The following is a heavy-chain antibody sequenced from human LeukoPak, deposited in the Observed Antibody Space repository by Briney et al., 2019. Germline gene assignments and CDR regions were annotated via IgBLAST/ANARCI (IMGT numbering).Heavy chain of an antibody. J-gene: IGHJ4*02. V-gene: IGHV3-74*01. Sequence: PGGSLRLSCAAPGLTFRRYWMHWVRQAPGKGLVWVSRINSDGSSTNYADSVKGRFTISRDNAKNTLYVQMNSLRAEDTAVYYCARVGGYDILTGYYNNRFDYWGQGTLVTVSS. CDR1: GLTFRRYW. CDR2: INSDGSST. D-gene: IGHD3-9*01. CDR3: ARVGGYDILTGYYNNRFDY.